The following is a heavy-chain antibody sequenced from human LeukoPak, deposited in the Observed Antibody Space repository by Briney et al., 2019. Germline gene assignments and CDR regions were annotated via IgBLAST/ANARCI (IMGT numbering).Heavy chain of an antibody. CDR2: TYYSGST. V-gene: IGHV4-59*01. CDR3: ARVRPALLVDY. J-gene: IGHJ4*02. CDR1: GGSISSYY. Sequence: SETLSLTCTVSGGSISSYYWSWIRQPPGKGLEWIGYTYYSGSTNYNPSLKSRVTISVDTSKNQFSLKLSSVTAADTAVYYCARVRPALLVDYWGQGTLVTVSS.